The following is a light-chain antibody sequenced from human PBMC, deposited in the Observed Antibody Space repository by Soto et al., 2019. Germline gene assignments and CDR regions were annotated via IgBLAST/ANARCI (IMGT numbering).Light chain of an antibody. CDR1: QSVSSY. Sequence: EIVLTQSPATPSLSPGERATLSRRASQSVSSYLAWYQQKPGQAPRLLIYDASNRATGIPARFSGGGSGTDFTLTISRLEPGDFAVYYCQQYGSLSWTFGQGTKVDIK. V-gene: IGKV3-11*01. CDR3: QQYGSLSWT. CDR2: DAS. J-gene: IGKJ1*01.